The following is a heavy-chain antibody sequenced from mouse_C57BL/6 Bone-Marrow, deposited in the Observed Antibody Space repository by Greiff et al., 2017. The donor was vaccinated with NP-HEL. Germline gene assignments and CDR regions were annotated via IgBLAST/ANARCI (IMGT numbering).Heavy chain of an antibody. V-gene: IGHV2-5*01. CDR2: IWRGGST. CDR1: GFSLTSYG. D-gene: IGHD3-3*01. J-gene: IGHJ4*01. CDR3: AKLARDYYAMDY. Sequence: VKLMESGPGLVQPSQSLSITCTVSGFSLTSYGVHWVRQSPGKGLEWLGVIWRGGSTDYNAAFMSRLSITKDNSKSQVFFKMNSLQADDTAIYYCAKLARDYYAMDYWGQGTSVTVSS.